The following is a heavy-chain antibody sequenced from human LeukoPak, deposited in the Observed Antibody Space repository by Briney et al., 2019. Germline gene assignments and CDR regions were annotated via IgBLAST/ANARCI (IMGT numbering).Heavy chain of an antibody. Sequence: SETLSLTCTVSGDSISSGDYYWSWIRQPAGKGLEWIGRISSSGSTNYNPSLKSRVTISVDTSKNQFSLKLSSVTAADTAVYYCARVYYSSSYDYWYFDLWGRGTLVTVSS. V-gene: IGHV4-61*02. CDR2: ISSSGST. J-gene: IGHJ2*01. D-gene: IGHD6-13*01. CDR3: ARVYYSSSYDYWYFDL. CDR1: GDSISSGDYY.